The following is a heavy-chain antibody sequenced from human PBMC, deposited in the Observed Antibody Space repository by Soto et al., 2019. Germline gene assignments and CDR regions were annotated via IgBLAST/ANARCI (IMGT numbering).Heavy chain of an antibody. CDR1: GYTFTSYA. J-gene: IGHJ6*02. CDR2: INAGNGNT. CDR3: ARDLLWFGEVRSGYYYGMDV. Sequence: QGQLVQSGAEEKKPGASVKVSCKASGYTFTSYAMHRVRKAPGPRLDWMGWINAGNGNTKDSQKFQGRVTIPRDTSSSTAYMELSSLRSEDTAVSYCARDLLWFGEVRSGYYYGMDVWGQGTTVTVSS. D-gene: IGHD3-10*01. V-gene: IGHV1-3*05.